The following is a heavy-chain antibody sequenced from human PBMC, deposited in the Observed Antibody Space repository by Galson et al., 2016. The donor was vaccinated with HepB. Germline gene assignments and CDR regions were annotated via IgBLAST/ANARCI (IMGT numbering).Heavy chain of an antibody. CDR1: GFTFRTYG. J-gene: IGHJ4*02. CDR2: IWYDGSNK. CDR3: AKDQLDQMLYSPIDY. D-gene: IGHD2-2*02. V-gene: IGHV3-33*06. Sequence: SLRLSCAASGFTFRTYGMHWVRQAPGKGLEWVAIIWYDGSNKYYVDSVKGRFTISRDNSKNTLYLQMNSLRAEDAAVYYCAKDQLDQMLYSPIDYWGQGTLVTVSS.